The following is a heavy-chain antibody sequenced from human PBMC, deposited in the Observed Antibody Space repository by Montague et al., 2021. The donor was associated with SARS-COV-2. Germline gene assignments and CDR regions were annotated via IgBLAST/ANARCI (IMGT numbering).Heavy chain of an antibody. V-gene: IGHV4-59*01. CDR3: ARVTLGGRDGRTRQYEGLDS. D-gene: IGHD3-16*01. CDR1: GGSISRYF. J-gene: IGHJ4*02. Sequence: SETLSLTCTASGGSISRYFWNWIRQTPGKGLEWMGYVHDIESSIYNPSLQSRITILLDTPKNQFSLRLNAVTAADTAVYYCARVTLGGRDGRTRQYEGLDSWGQGILVTVSS. CDR2: VHDIESS.